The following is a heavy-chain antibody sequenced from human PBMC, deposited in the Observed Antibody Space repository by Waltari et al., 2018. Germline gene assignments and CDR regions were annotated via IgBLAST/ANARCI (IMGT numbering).Heavy chain of an antibody. CDR1: DFTFSSYA. Sequence: QVQLVEFGGGVVQPGRSPRLSCEASDFTFSSYAMHWVRQAPGKGLEWVAVIAYNGRNIYYVDSVKGRFTISRDNSKKTLYMKMNSLRAEDTAVYYCARDYCDRTNCHGMDVWGQGTTVTVSS. CDR2: IAYNGRNI. CDR3: ARDYCDRTNCHGMDV. V-gene: IGHV3-30*04. D-gene: IGHD3-22*01. J-gene: IGHJ6*02.